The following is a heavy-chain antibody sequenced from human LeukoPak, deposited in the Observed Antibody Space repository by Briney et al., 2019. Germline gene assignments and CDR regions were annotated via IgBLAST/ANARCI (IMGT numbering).Heavy chain of an antibody. CDR1: GFTFDDYA. CDR2: ISWNSGSI. D-gene: IGHD2-21*01. Sequence: PGGSLRLSCAASGFTFDDYAMHWVRQAPGKGLEWVSGISWNSGSIGYADSVKGRFTISRDNAKNSLNQQMNSLRDEDTALYYCAKAPSRLAYIMDVWGQGTTVTVSS. CDR3: AKAPSRLAYIMDV. V-gene: IGHV3-9*01. J-gene: IGHJ6*02.